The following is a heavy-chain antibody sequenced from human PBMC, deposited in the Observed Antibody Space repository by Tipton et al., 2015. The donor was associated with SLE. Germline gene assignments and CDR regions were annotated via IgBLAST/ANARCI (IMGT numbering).Heavy chain of an antibody. Sequence: SLRLSCEASGFNFSDYWMTWVRQAPGKGLEWLANIKQDGSQKKYVDSMKGRFTISRDNAKNSLYLQMSSLRPEDTAVYYCVRGYLMTLDFWGQGTLISVSS. CDR2: IKQDGSQK. J-gene: IGHJ4*02. D-gene: IGHD2-2*02. V-gene: IGHV3-7*01. CDR3: VRGYLMTLDF. CDR1: GFNFSDYW.